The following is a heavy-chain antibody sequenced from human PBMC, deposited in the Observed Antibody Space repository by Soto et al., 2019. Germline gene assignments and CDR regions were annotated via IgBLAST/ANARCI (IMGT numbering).Heavy chain of an antibody. CDR2: ISSGGDLT. J-gene: IGHJ4*02. CDR3: AKIGQIGNWFFDY. V-gene: IGHV3-23*01. Sequence: EVQLLESGGDLVQPGGSLRGSCAASGFMFSSHGMSWVRQAPGKGLEWVSSISSGGDLTYYADSVKGRFTVSRDNLKNTLSLQMDSLRAEDTATYYCAKIGQIGNWFFDYCGQGTLGTVSS. D-gene: IGHD1-1*01. CDR1: GFMFSSHG.